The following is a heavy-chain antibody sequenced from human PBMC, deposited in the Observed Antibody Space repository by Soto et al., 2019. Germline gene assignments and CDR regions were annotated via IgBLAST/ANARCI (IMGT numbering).Heavy chain of an antibody. CDR1: VYTFTSYY. V-gene: IGHV1-18*01. J-gene: IGHJ4*02. CDR2: LSGYNGNT. Sequence: VQLVQSGAEVKKPGASVKVSCKASVYTFTSYYIIWVRQAPGQGLEWMGWLSGYNGNTNYAQKLQGRVTMTTDPSNRTAYIELRSLRSYDTAVAYCAREGPPSLKWGQGPLVPVSS. CDR3: AREGPPSLK. D-gene: IGHD2-2*01.